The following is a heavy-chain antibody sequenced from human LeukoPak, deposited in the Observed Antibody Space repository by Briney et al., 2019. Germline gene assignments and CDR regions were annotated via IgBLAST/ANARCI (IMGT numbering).Heavy chain of an antibody. Sequence: ASVKVSCKASGYTFTSYAMNWVRQAPGQGLGWMGWINTNTGNPTYAQGFTGRFVFSLDTSVSTAYLQISSLKAEDTAVYYCARGSGIAARYGASFDIWGQGTMVTVSS. J-gene: IGHJ3*02. CDR1: GYTFTSYA. D-gene: IGHD6-6*01. CDR3: ARGSGIAARYGASFDI. CDR2: INTNTGNP. V-gene: IGHV7-4-1*02.